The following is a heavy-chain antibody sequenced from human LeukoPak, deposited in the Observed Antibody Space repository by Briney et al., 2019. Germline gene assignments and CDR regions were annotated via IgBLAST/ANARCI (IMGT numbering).Heavy chain of an antibody. D-gene: IGHD3-16*02. J-gene: IGHJ4*02. CDR2: ISNSGDSI. Sequence: PGGSLRLSCTASGFTFGDYTMNWVRQAPGKGLEWVSFISNSGDSIYYADSVKGRFTISRDNAKNSLFLQMNSLRAEDTAVYYCARSEARLMLSWGQGTLVTVSS. CDR1: GFTFGDYT. V-gene: IGHV3-48*03. CDR3: ARSEARLMLS.